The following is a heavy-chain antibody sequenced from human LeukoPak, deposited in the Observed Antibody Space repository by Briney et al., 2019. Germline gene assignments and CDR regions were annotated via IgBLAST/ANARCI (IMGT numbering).Heavy chain of an antibody. J-gene: IGHJ5*02. D-gene: IGHD3-9*01. Sequence: SETLSLTCTVSGYSISSGYYWGWIRQPPGKGLEWIGSMYHSGTTNYNPSLKSRVTISVDTSKNQFSVRLTSVTAADTAVYYCARVGSYYDILTGYYWFDPWGQGTLVTVSS. CDR3: ARVGSYYDILTGYYWFDP. CDR1: GYSISSGYY. CDR2: MYHSGTT. V-gene: IGHV4-38-2*02.